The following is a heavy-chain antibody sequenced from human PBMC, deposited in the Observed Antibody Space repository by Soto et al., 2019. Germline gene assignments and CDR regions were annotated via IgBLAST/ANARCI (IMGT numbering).Heavy chain of an antibody. Sequence: AASVKVSCKASGSGFIRSGIQWVRQAHGQRLEWIGWIVVASGQTNYAQNFRGRVAITRDTSTATAYIELTGLTSEDTAVYFCSADRPDIGVGWWVWGQGTTVTVSS. V-gene: IGHV1-58*02. CDR3: SADRPDIGVGWWV. J-gene: IGHJ6*02. D-gene: IGHD2-15*01. CDR1: GSGFIRSG. CDR2: IVVASGQT.